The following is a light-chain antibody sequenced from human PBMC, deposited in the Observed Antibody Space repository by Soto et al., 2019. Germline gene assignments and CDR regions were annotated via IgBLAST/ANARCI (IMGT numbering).Light chain of an antibody. CDR3: QQRSNWPLT. V-gene: IGKV3-11*01. CDR2: DSS. CDR1: QSVSSY. Sequence: EIVFTQFPATLSLSPGDGSTLSCRASQSVSSYLAWYQQKRGQAPRLLIYDSSNRATGIPARFSGSGSGTDFSLIISSLEPEDFAVYYCQQRSNWPLTFGGGTKVDIK. J-gene: IGKJ4*01.